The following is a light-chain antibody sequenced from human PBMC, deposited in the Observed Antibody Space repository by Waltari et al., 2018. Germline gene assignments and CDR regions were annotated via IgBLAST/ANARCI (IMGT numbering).Light chain of an antibody. Sequence: IVLTQSPGTLSLSPGGRATLSCRASQDIGNYLAWYQQKPGQAPRLLIYATSTSAAGIPDRFSGSGSGADFSLTITRLEPEDFAVYYCQHHVRLPATFGQGTKV. CDR3: QHHVRLPAT. CDR1: QDIGNY. CDR2: ATS. J-gene: IGKJ1*01. V-gene: IGKV3-20*01.